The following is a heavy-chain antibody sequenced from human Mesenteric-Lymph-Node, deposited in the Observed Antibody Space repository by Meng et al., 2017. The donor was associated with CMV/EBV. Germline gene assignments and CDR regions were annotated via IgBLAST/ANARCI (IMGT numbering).Heavy chain of an antibody. V-gene: IGHV3-74*01. D-gene: IGHD3-16*01. Sequence: GGSLRLSCAASGFTINVHWIYWVRQGPGKGLVWVSRSDTDRTSTSYADSVKGRFTVSRDNAKNTVFLQMNSLRVEDTAVYYCVKDGGYDFAFDVWGQGTMVTVSS. CDR1: GFTINVHW. CDR3: VKDGGYDFAFDV. J-gene: IGHJ3*01. CDR2: SDTDRTST.